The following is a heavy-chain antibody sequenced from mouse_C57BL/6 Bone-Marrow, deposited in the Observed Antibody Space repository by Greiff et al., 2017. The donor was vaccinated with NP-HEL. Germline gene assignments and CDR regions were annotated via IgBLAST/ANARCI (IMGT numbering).Heavy chain of an antibody. D-gene: IGHD1-1*01. V-gene: IGHV1-81*01. CDR2: IYPRSGNT. CDR1: GYTFTSSG. J-gene: IGHJ2*01. CDR3: ARILRYYFDY. Sequence: QVQLQQSGAELARPGASVKLSCKASGYTFTSSGISWVKQRTGQGLEWIGEIYPRSGNTYYNEKFKGKATLTADKSSSTAYMELRSLTSEDSAVYFCARILRYYFDYWGQGTTLTVSS.